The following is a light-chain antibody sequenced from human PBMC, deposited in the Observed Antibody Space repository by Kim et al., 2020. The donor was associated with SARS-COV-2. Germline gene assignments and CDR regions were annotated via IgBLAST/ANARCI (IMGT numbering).Light chain of an antibody. Sequence: EIVLTQSPGTLSLSPGERATLSCRASQIVSSSYLAWYQQKVGQAPRLLIYAASSRATGIPDRFSGSGSGTDFTLTISRLEPEDFAVYYCQHSGSSPPFITFGQGTRLEIK. J-gene: IGKJ5*01. CDR1: QIVSSSY. CDR3: QHSGSSPPFIT. V-gene: IGKV3-20*01. CDR2: AAS.